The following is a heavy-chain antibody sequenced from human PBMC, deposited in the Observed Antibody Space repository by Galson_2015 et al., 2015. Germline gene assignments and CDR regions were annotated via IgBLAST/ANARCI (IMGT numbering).Heavy chain of an antibody. Sequence: SLRLSCAASGFTFSNYAMHWVRQAPGKGLQWVAEISCDGANNNYAPTVKGRFTVSRENSKNTLFLQMNSLKVDDTSVYYWAKDQNMVVSHAQLHDWGQGTLVHVAS. CDR3: AKDQNMVVSHAQLHD. D-gene: IGHD5/OR15-5a*01. V-gene: IGHV3-30*18. CDR1: GFTFSNYA. CDR2: ISCDGANN. J-gene: IGHJ4*02.